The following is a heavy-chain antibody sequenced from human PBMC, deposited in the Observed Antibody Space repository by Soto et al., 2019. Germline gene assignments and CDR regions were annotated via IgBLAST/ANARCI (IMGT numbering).Heavy chain of an antibody. CDR1: GGSISSGGYY. J-gene: IGHJ4*02. V-gene: IGHV4-31*03. CDR2: IYYSGST. CDR3: ASDSSGWTDGLDY. D-gene: IGHD6-19*01. Sequence: PSETLSLTCTVSGGSISSGGYYWSWIRQHPGKGLEWIGYIYYSGSTYYNPSLKSRVTISVDTSKNQFSLKLSSVTAADTAVYYCASDSSGWTDGLDYWGQGTLVTVSS.